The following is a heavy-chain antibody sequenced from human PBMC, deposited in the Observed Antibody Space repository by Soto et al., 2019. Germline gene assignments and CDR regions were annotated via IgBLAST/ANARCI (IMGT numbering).Heavy chain of an antibody. D-gene: IGHD7-27*01. J-gene: IGHJ3*02. CDR1: RFTFSSYA. CDR2: ISYDGSNK. V-gene: IGHV3-30*04. Sequence: GGSLRLSCAASRFTFSSYAMHWVRQAPGKGLEWVEVISYDGSNKYYADSVKGRITIYRENYKNTLYLQMNSLRAEDRAMYCWARDRLTGGAFDTWGQGTMVTVSS. CDR3: ARDRLTGGAFDT.